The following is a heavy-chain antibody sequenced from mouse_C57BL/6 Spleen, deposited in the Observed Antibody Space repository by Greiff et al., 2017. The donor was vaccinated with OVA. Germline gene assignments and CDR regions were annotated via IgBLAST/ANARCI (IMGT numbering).Heavy chain of an antibody. Sequence: QVQLQQSGAELVRPGASVTLSCKASGYKINDYDMHWVKQTPVHGLEWIGAIDPETGGTAYNQKFKGKAILTADKSSSTAYMELRSLTSEDSAVYYCTRGHYDYWGQGTTLTVSS. D-gene: IGHD1-1*01. CDR1: GYKINDYD. V-gene: IGHV1-15*01. J-gene: IGHJ2*01. CDR3: TRGHYDY. CDR2: IDPETGGT.